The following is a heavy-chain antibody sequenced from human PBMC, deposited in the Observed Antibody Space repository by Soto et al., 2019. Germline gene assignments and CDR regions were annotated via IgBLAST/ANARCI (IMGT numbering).Heavy chain of an antibody. D-gene: IGHD5-18*01. V-gene: IGHV1-46*01. CDR1: GYTFTSYY. CDR2: INPSGGST. J-gene: IGHJ6*02. Sequence: ASVKVSCKASGYTFTSYYMHWVRQAPGQGLEWMGIINPSGGSTSYAQKFQGRVTMTRDTSTSTVYMELSSLRSEDTAVYYCARAHMVTSSYYYYYGMDVWGQGTTFTVSS. CDR3: ARAHMVTSSYYYYYGMDV.